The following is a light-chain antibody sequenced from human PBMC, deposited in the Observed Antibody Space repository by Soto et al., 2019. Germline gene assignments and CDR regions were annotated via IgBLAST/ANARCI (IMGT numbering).Light chain of an antibody. CDR2: GTS. Sequence: EIVLTQSPDTLSLSPGERATLSCRASQSVMSRYLAWYQQKPGQAPRLLIYGTSTRATGIPDRFSGSGSGTYFTLTISILEPEDFAVYHCQQYGLSLTFGGGTKVEIK. V-gene: IGKV3-20*01. CDR3: QQYGLSLT. J-gene: IGKJ4*02. CDR1: QSVMSRY.